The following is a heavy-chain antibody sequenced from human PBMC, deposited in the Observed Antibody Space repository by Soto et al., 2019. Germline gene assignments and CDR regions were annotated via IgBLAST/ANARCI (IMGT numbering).Heavy chain of an antibody. Sequence: ASETLSLTCTVSGGSISSSSYYWGWIRQPPGKGLEWIGSIYYSGSTYYNPSLKSRVTISVDTSKNQFSLKLSSVTAADTAVYYCASWDAYCGGDCYSDYWGQGTLVT. CDR3: ASWDAYCGGDCYSDY. CDR2: IYYSGST. D-gene: IGHD2-21*02. V-gene: IGHV4-39*01. CDR1: GGSISSSSYY. J-gene: IGHJ4*02.